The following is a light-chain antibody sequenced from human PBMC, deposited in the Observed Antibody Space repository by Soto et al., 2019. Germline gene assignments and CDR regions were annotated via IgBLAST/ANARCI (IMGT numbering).Light chain of an antibody. V-gene: IGKV3-11*01. Sequence: IVLTQSPATLSFAPCERATLSCRASQVFCIYLSFYQQKRVQAPRLLIHDSSNRATGIPARFSGGGSGTDFTLTISTLEPEDFAFYDCPQRSIWPSFTFGPGTKVDNK. CDR2: DSS. CDR1: QVFCIY. J-gene: IGKJ3*01. CDR3: PQRSIWPSFT.